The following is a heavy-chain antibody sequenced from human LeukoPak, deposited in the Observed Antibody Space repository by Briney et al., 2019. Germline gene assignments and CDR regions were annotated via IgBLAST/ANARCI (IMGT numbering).Heavy chain of an antibody. V-gene: IGHV3-9*01. D-gene: IGHD6-13*01. CDR3: AKGRSSSWYDAFDI. J-gene: IGHJ3*02. CDR2: ISWNSGSI. CDR1: GFTFDDYA. Sequence: GGSLRLSCAAPGFTFDDYAMHWVRQAPGRGLEWVSGISWNSGSIGYADSVKGRFTISRDNAKNSLYLQMNSLRAEDTALYHCAKGRSSSWYDAFDIWGQGTMVTVSS.